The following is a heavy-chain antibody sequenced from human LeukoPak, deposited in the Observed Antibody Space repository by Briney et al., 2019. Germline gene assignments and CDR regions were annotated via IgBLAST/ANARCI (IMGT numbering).Heavy chain of an antibody. Sequence: GGSLRLSXAASGFTFSSYAMGWVRQAPGKGMEWVSAISGSGGSTYYADSVKGRFTISRDNSKNTLYLQMNSLRAEDTAVYYCAKADSSGYIFDYWGQGTLVTASS. CDR3: AKADSSGYIFDY. V-gene: IGHV3-23*01. J-gene: IGHJ4*02. CDR1: GFTFSSYA. D-gene: IGHD3-22*01. CDR2: ISGSGGST.